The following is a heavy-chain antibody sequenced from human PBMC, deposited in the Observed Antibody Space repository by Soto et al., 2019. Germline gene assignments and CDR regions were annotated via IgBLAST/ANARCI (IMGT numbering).Heavy chain of an antibody. Sequence: PGESLKISCKGSGYSFTSYWIGWVRQMPGKGLEWMGIIYPGDSDTRYSPSFQGQVTISADKSISTAYLQWSSLKASDTAMYYCARFNYSNDYYYYYGMDVWGQGTTVTVSS. D-gene: IGHD4-4*01. CDR2: IYPGDSDT. V-gene: IGHV5-51*01. CDR1: GYSFTSYW. J-gene: IGHJ6*02. CDR3: ARFNYSNDYYYYYGMDV.